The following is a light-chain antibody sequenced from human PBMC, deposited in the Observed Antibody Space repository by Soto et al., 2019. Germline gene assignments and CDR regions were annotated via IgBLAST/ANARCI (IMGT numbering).Light chain of an antibody. CDR3: SSYTRSRTLV. J-gene: IGLJ2*01. CDR2: GVS. Sequence: QSVLTQPASVSGSPGQSITISCTGTSSDIGGYKFVSWYQQHPGKAPKLMIYGVSNRPSGVSNRLSGSKSGNAASLTISGLQAEDEADYYCSSYTRSRTLVFGGGTKLTVL. V-gene: IGLV2-14*01. CDR1: SSDIGGYKF.